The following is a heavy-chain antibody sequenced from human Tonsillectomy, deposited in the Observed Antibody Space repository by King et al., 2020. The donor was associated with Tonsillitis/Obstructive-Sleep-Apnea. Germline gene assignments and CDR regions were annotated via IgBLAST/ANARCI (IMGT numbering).Heavy chain of an antibody. CDR1: GYSFFSHW. D-gene: IGHD3-16*01. CDR2: IYPGDSDT. CDR3: ARRAGGQNYGLDC. Sequence: VQLVESGAEVKKPGESLKISCQCSGYSFFSHWIVWVRQMPGKGLEWVGLIYPGDSDTRYSPSFQGQVTISADKSINTAYMQWSSLKAADTAMYYCARRAGGQNYGLDCWGQGTLVTVSS. J-gene: IGHJ4*02. V-gene: IGHV5-51*03.